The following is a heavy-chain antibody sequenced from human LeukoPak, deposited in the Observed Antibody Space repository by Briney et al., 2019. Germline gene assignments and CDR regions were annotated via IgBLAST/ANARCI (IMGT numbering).Heavy chain of an antibody. D-gene: IGHD3-10*01. CDR3: ARAYYSGSRNGPHWFDP. Sequence: ASVKVSCKASGYTFTSYDINWVRQATGQGLEWMGWLNPNSGNTGYAQKFQGRVTMTRNSSISTAYMELSSLRSEDTAVYYCARAYYSGSRNGPHWFDPWGQGTLVTVSS. V-gene: IGHV1-8*01. CDR1: GYTFTSYD. J-gene: IGHJ5*02. CDR2: LNPNSGNT.